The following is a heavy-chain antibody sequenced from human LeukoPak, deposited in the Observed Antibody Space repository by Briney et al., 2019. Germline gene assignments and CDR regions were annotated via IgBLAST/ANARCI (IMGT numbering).Heavy chain of an antibody. CDR2: IKSKTDGGTT. J-gene: IGHJ4*02. Sequence: GGALRLSCAASGFTFSNAWMSWVRQAPGRGLGWVGRIKSKTDGGTTDYAARVTGRLTISRDASKNTMYLQMHCLTTADTAFSYCTTAAGTTMSDYWGQGPLVTVSS. V-gene: IGHV3-15*01. CDR1: GFTFSNAW. CDR3: TTAAGTTMSDY. D-gene: IGHD3-10*02.